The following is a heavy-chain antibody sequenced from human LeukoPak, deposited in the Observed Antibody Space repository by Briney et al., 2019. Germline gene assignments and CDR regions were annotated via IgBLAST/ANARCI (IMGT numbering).Heavy chain of an antibody. D-gene: IGHD3-22*01. CDR1: GFTFSSYS. CDR2: ISSSSSYI. Sequence: PGGSLRLSCAASGFTFSSYSMNWVRQAPGKGLEWVSSISSSSSYIYYADSVKGRFTISRDNAKNSLYLQMNSLRAEDTAVYYCARDDSSATKTVKMAFDIWGQGTMVTVSS. J-gene: IGHJ3*02. CDR3: ARDDSSATKTVKMAFDI. V-gene: IGHV3-21*01.